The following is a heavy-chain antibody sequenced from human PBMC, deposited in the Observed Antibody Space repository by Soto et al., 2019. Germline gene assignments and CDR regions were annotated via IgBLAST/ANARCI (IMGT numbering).Heavy chain of an antibody. Sequence: EVQLVESGGGLVQPGGSLRLPCAASGFTFSTYWMTWVRQPPGKGLEWVGSINQDGSERYYVDSVRGRFTISRDNAKNSLYLQINSLRAEDTAVYYCVCGGNFFVYWGQGTLVTVSP. CDR3: VCGGNFFVY. V-gene: IGHV3-7*01. CDR1: GFTFSTYW. J-gene: IGHJ4*02. D-gene: IGHD3-16*01. CDR2: INQDGSER.